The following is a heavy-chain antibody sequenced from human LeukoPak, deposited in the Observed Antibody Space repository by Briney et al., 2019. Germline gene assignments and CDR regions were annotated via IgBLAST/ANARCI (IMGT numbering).Heavy chain of an antibody. J-gene: IGHJ6*04. V-gene: IGHV4-39*01. D-gene: IGHD6-13*01. Sequence: SETLSLTCTVSGGSISSESYYWGWIRQPPGKGLEWIGSIYYSGSTYYNPSLKSRVTISVDTSKNQFSLKLSSVTAADTAVYYCARLAGIAAAKDVWGKGTTVTISS. CDR1: GGSISSESYY. CDR3: ARLAGIAAAKDV. CDR2: IYYSGST.